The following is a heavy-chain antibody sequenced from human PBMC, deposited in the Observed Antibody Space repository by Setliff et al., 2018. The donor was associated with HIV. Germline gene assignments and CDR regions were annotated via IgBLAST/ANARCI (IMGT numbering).Heavy chain of an antibody. CDR1: GVSITYSY. V-gene: IGHV4-59*01. J-gene: IGHJ3*02. CDR2: IHSSGAT. Sequence: PSETLSLTSTVSGVSITYSYWTWIRQPPGKGPEWIGYIHSSGATAYNPSLNSQVTMSMDTSKNQVSLKVTSVTAADTAVYYCARVGPETGGAFDNWGQGTTVTVSS. CDR3: ARVGPETGGAFDN. D-gene: IGHD3-16*01.